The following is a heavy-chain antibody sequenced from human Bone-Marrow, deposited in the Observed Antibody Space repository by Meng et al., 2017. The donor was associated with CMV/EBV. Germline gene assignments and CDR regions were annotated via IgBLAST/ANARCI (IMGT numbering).Heavy chain of an antibody. J-gene: IGHJ4*02. CDR3: ARGGDYDFWSGPGPDY. D-gene: IGHD3-3*01. V-gene: IGHV4-61*01. CDR2: TYNSGST. Sequence: GSVSSGSYYWSWIRQPPGKGLEWIGYTYNSGSTNYNPSLKSRVTISIDTSKNQFSLKVSSVTAADTAVYYCARGGDYDFWSGPGPDYWGQGALVTVSS. CDR1: GSVSSGSYY.